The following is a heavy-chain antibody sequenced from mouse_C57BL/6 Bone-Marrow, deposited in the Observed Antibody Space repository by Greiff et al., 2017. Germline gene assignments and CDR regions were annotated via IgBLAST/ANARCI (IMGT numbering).Heavy chain of an antibody. CDR3: ARSFDGYWYFDV. CDR2: LDPSDSYT. D-gene: IGHD2-3*01. J-gene: IGHJ1*03. CDR1: GYTFTSYW. Sequence: QVQLQQSGAELVMPGASVKLSCKASGYTFTSYWMHWVKQRPGQGLEWIGELDPSDSYTNYNQKFKGKSTLTVDKSSSTAYMQLSSLTSEDSAVYYCARSFDGYWYFDVWGTGTTVTVSS. V-gene: IGHV1-69*01.